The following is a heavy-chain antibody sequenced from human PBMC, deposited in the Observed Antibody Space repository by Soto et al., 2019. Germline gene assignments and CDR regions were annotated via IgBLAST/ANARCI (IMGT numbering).Heavy chain of an antibody. J-gene: IGHJ2*01. CDR2: IGHSGTT. CDR3: ARGPVSGRSVRGYLDV. D-gene: IGHD2-15*01. V-gene: IGHV4-34*01. Sequence: QVQLQQWGAGLLKPSETLSLTCDVYGGSFSGYHWNLIRQPPGKGLEWIGEIGHSGTTHYNPSRQSRVKFSIDTSKIQCSLKLTSVTAAVTAVYYCARGPVSGRSVRGYLDVWGRGTLITVSS. CDR1: GGSFSGYH.